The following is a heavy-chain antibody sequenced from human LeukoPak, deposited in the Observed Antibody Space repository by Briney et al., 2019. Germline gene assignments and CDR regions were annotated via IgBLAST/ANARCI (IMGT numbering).Heavy chain of an antibody. CDR2: ISAYNSNT. D-gene: IGHD3-10*01. J-gene: IGHJ6*04. CDR1: GYTFTSYG. Sequence: GASVKVSCKASGYTFTSYGISWVRQAPGQGLEWMGWISAYNSNTNYEQKVQGRVTMTTDTSTSTAYMELRSLRSDDTAMYYCAREYYYGSGSYGMDVWGKGTTVTASS. V-gene: IGHV1-18*04. CDR3: AREYYYGSGSYGMDV.